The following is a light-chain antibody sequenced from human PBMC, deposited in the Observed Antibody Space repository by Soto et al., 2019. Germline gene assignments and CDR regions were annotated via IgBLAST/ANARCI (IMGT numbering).Light chain of an antibody. Sequence: DIQVTQSPSTLSASIGDRVTITCRASQSINKWLAWYQQRPGKAPKLLIYKASTLQSGVPSKFSGSGAGTEFTLTISSLQPDYFATYYCQQYDTSPWTFGQGTKVEVK. CDR3: QQYDTSPWT. CDR1: QSINKW. V-gene: IGKV1-5*03. J-gene: IGKJ1*01. CDR2: KAS.